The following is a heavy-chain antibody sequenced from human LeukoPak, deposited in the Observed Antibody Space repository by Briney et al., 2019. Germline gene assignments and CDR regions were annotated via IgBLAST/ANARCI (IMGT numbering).Heavy chain of an antibody. Sequence: GGSLRLSCAASGFTFSSYGMHWVRQAPGKGLEWVAVIWYDGSNKYYADSVKGRFTISRDNAKNTLYLQMNSLRAEDTAVYYCAREYSTSSGRAFDIWGQGTMVPVSS. CDR2: IWYDGSNK. CDR3: AREYSTSSGRAFDI. D-gene: IGHD6-6*01. V-gene: IGHV3-33*01. CDR1: GFTFSSYG. J-gene: IGHJ3*02.